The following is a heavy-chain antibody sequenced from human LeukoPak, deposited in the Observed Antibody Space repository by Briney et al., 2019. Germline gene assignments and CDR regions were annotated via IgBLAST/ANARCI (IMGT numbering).Heavy chain of an antibody. V-gene: IGHV1-2*02. CDR1: GYTFTGYY. CDR3: ARDMVPAAIEDDYSNYGLDY. CDR2: INPYNGGT. Sequence: GASVKVSCKASGYTFTGYYIHWVRQAPGQGLEWMGWINPYNGGTNYAQKFQGRVTMSRDTSLSTAYMELSSLRSDDTAVYYCARDMVPAAIEDDYSNYGLDYWGQGTLVTVSS. D-gene: IGHD4-11*01. J-gene: IGHJ4*02.